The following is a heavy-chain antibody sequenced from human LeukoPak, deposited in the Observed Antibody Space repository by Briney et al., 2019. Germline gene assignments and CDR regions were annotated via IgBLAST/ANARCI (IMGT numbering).Heavy chain of an antibody. CDR2: MNPNSGNT. CDR3: ARKHGPSIVARPRRKPYGMDV. Sequence: ASVKVSCKASGYTFTSYDINWVRQATGQGLEWMGWMNPNSGNTGYAQKFQGRVTMTRNTSISTAYMELSSLRSEDTAVYYCARKHGPSIVARPRRKPYGMDVWGQGTTVTVSS. D-gene: IGHD6-6*01. CDR1: GYTFTSYD. V-gene: IGHV1-8*01. J-gene: IGHJ6*02.